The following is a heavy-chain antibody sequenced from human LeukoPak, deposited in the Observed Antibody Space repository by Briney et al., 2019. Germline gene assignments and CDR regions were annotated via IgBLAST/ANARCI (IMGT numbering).Heavy chain of an antibody. CDR2: IYYSGST. Sequence: PSETLSLTCTVSGGSISSYYWSWIRQPPGKGLEWIRYIYYSGSTNYNPSLKSRVTISVDTSKNQFSLKLSSVTAADTAVYYCARWVPAAIGWFDPWGQGTLVTVSS. J-gene: IGHJ5*02. D-gene: IGHD2-2*02. CDR3: ARWVPAAIGWFDP. V-gene: IGHV4-59*01. CDR1: GGSISSYY.